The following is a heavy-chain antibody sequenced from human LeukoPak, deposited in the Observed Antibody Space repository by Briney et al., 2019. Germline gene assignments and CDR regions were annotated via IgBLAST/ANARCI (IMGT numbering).Heavy chain of an antibody. CDR1: GGSVSNSNYY. J-gene: IGHJ4*02. CDR2: IYYSGST. CDR3: ARQRGYCSGGSCYGMFDY. D-gene: IGHD2-15*01. Sequence: SETLSLTCSVSGGSVSNSNYYCGWVRQPPGKGLEWIGSIYYSGSTYYNPSLKSRVTLSVETSKNQFSLKLSSVTAADTAVYYCARQRGYCSGGSCYGMFDYWGQGTLVTVSS. V-gene: IGHV4-39*01.